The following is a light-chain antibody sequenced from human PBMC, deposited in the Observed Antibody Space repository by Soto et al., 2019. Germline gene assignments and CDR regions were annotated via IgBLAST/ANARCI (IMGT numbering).Light chain of an antibody. J-gene: IGLJ1*01. CDR1: SSDVGGYNY. CDR3: SSYTTSNTRQIV. V-gene: IGLV2-14*03. CDR2: DVT. Sequence: SLLTQPASVSGSPGQSITISCTGTSSDVGGYNYVSWYQHHPGKAPKLIIYDVTNRPSGVSNPFSGSKSGNTASLTISGLQPEDEADYYCSSYTTSNTRQIVFGTGTRSPS.